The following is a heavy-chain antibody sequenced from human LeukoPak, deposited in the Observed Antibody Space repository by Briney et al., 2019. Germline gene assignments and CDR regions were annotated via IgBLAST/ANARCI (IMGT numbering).Heavy chain of an antibody. CDR1: GFTFSSYA. CDR2: ISYDGSNK. CDR3: ARDRSEGSGWYRALNYYYYGMDV. J-gene: IGHJ6*02. V-gene: IGHV3-30-3*01. Sequence: PGGSLRLSCAASGFTFSSYAMHWVRQAPGKGLEWVAVISYDGSNKYYADSVKGRSTISRDNSKNTLYLQMNSLRAEDTAVYYCARDRSEGSGWYRALNYYYYGMDVWGQGTTVTVSS. D-gene: IGHD6-19*01.